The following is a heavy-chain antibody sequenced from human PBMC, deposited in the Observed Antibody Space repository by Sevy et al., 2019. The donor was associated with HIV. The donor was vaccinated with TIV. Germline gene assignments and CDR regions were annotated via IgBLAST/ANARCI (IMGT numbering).Heavy chain of an antibody. CDR2: ITPILGRV. Sequence: ASVKVSCKASGGTFNSYIFTWVRQAPGQGLEWMGAITPILGRVNYSQKFQGRVTITADESTTTVYMDLSSLRSEDTAGYYCAAWSIYLDSWGQGTLVTVSS. J-gene: IGHJ4*02. CDR3: AAWSIYLDS. V-gene: IGHV1-69*10. D-gene: IGHD3-3*01. CDR1: GGTFNSYI.